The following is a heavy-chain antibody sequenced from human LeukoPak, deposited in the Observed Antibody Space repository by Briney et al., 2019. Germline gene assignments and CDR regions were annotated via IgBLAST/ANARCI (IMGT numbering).Heavy chain of an antibody. D-gene: IGHD3-3*01. V-gene: IGHV4-30-4*02. CDR3: ARILNFWSGYYAFDI. CDR1: GGSISSGDYY. Sequence: RTSETLSLTCTVSGGSISSGDYYWSWIRQPPGKGLEWIGYIYYSGSTYYNPSLKSRVTISVDTSKNQFSLKLSSVTAADTAVYYCARILNFWSGYYAFDIWGQGTMVTVSS. J-gene: IGHJ3*02. CDR2: IYYSGST.